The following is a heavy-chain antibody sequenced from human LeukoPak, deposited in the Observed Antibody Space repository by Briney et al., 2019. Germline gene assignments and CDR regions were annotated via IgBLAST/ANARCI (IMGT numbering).Heavy chain of an antibody. V-gene: IGHV4-59*08. J-gene: IGHJ4*02. Sequence: SETLSLTCTVSGGSISSYYWSWIRQPPGKGLEWIGYIYYSGSTNYNPSLKSRVTISVDTPKNQLSLKLSSVTAADTAVYYCARHRSSSWYVADYWGQGTLVTVSS. D-gene: IGHD6-13*01. CDR2: IYYSGST. CDR1: GGSISSYY. CDR3: ARHRSSSWYVADY.